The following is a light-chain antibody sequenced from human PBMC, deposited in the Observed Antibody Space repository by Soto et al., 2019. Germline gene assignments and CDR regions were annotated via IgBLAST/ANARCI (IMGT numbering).Light chain of an antibody. V-gene: IGKV1-39*01. CDR1: QSVRSW. Sequence: DIQMTQSPATLSASVGDRVTITCRASQSVRSWLAWYQQKPGRAPKLLIYDASNLEAGVPSRFRGSGSGTDFTLTISSLQPEDFATYYCQQSYSTPPWTFGQGTKVDIK. CDR2: DAS. J-gene: IGKJ1*01. CDR3: QQSYSTPPWT.